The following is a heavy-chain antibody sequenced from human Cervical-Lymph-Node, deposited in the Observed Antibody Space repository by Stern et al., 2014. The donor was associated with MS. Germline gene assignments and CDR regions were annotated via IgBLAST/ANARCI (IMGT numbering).Heavy chain of an antibody. V-gene: IGHV3-33*01. CDR1: GFSFSNYG. J-gene: IGHJ6*02. CDR2: IWYDGSKK. CDR3: ARDTYSDSYYYGMDV. Sequence: DQLVESWGGVVQPGRSLRLSCAAAGFSFSNYGMHWGRQAPGKGLEWVAVIWYDGSKKYYADSVKGRFTISRDNSKNTLHLQMNSLRAEDTAVYYCARDTYSDSYYYGMDVWGQGTTVTVSS. D-gene: IGHD4-11*01.